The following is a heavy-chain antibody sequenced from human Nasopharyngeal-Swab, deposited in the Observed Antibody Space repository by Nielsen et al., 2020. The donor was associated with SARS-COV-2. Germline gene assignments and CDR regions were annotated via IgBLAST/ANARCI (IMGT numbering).Heavy chain of an antibody. CDR3: ARGSAVAGLGMRDAFDI. CDR1: GYTFTGYY. J-gene: IGHJ3*02. CDR2: INPNSGGT. D-gene: IGHD6-19*01. Sequence: ASVKVSCKASGYTFTGYYMHWVRQAPGQGLEWMGWINPNSGGTNYAQKFQGRVTMTRDTSISTAYMELSRLRSDDTAVYYCARGSAVAGLGMRDAFDIWGQGTMATVSS. V-gene: IGHV1-2*02.